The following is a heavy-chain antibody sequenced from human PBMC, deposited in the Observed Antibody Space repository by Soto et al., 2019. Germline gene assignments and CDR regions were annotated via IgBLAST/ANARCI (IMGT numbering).Heavy chain of an antibody. D-gene: IGHD3-16*01. CDR2: ISGYNGNT. J-gene: IGHJ4*02. Sequence: QVQLVQSGGEVKKPGASVKVSCKASGYTFRSYGVSWVRQAPGQGLEWLGWISGYNGNTNYAQGFQGRVTMTTETSTNTAYREQRSLRSDDTAVYYCASSSGRGQYYFAFWGQGALVTVSS. CDR3: ASSSGRGQYYFAF. V-gene: IGHV1-18*01. CDR1: GYTFRSYG.